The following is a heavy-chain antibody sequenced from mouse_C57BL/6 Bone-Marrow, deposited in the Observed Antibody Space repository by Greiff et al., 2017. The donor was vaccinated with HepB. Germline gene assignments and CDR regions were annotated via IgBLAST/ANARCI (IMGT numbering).Heavy chain of an antibody. D-gene: IGHD2-10*01. V-gene: IGHV1-81*01. J-gene: IGHJ3*01. Sequence: QVQLQQSGAELARPGASVKLSCKASGYTFTSYGISWVKQRTGQGLEWIGEIYPRSGNTYYNEKFKGKATLTADKSSSTAYMELRSLTSEDSAVYFCARDAYYGNYMWAWFAYWGQGTRVTVSA. CDR3: ARDAYYGNYMWAWFAY. CDR1: GYTFTSYG. CDR2: IYPRSGNT.